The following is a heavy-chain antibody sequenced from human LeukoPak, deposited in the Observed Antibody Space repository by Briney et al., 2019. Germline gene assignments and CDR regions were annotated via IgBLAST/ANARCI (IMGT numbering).Heavy chain of an antibody. V-gene: IGHV3-33*06. J-gene: IGHJ4*02. CDR2: IWYDGSNK. Sequence: PGGSLRLSCAASGFTFSSYGMHWVRQAPGKGLEWVAVIWYDGSNKYYADSVKGRFTISRDNSKNTLYLQMNSLRAEDTAVYYCAKSTYGSGSYYRDYWGQGTLVTVSS. CDR3: AKSTYGSGSYYRDY. CDR1: GFTFSSYG. D-gene: IGHD3-10*01.